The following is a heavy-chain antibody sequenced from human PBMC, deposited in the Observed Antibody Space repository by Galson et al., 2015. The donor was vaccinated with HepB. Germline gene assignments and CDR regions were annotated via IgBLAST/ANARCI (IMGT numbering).Heavy chain of an antibody. CDR2: ISSSSSTI. V-gene: IGHV3-48*02. Sequence: SLRLSCAASGFTFSSYSMNWVRQAPGKGLEWVSYISSSSSTIYYADSVKGRFTISRDNAKNSLYLQMNSLRDEDTAVYYCARDPPRTIFGVVQAMDVWGKGTTVTVSS. D-gene: IGHD3-3*01. CDR1: GFTFSSYS. CDR3: ARDPPRTIFGVVQAMDV. J-gene: IGHJ6*03.